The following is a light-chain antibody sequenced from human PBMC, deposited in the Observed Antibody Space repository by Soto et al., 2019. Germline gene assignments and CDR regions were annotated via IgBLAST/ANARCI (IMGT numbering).Light chain of an antibody. CDR2: EIS. V-gene: IGKV3-11*01. J-gene: IGKJ4*01. CDR1: QSVYRY. CDR3: QQRSNWPLT. Sequence: IVLTQSPATLSLSPGERATLSCRASQSVYRYLAWYQQKPGQVRRLLIYEISNRATGIPVRFSGNGSGTDFTLTISSLEPEDFAVYYCQQRSNWPLTFGGGTRVEIK.